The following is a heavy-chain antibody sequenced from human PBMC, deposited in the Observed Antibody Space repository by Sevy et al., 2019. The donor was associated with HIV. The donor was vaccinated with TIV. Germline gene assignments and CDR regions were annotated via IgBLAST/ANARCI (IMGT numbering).Heavy chain of an antibody. D-gene: IGHD3-16*01. V-gene: IGHV3-33*01. CDR2: IWFDGSNT. CDR1: GFTFSSYG. CDR3: ARDLAFYDYGRYGPAFMPVY. Sequence: GGSLRLSCAASGFTFSSYGMHWVRQAPGKGLEWVAVIWFDGSNTYYADSVKGRFTISRDIAKNTLHLQMNSLRAEDSAVYYCARDLAFYDYGRYGPAFMPVYWGQGTLVTLSS. J-gene: IGHJ4*02.